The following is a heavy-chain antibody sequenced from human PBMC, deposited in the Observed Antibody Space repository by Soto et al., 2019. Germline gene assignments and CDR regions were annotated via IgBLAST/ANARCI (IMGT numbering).Heavy chain of an antibody. CDR2: INHTGGT. V-gene: IGHV4-34*01. CDR3: ATRITVFGLLIPPFDP. J-gene: IGHJ5*02. D-gene: IGHD3-3*01. CDR1: VASFNGSY. Sequence: SEPLSHACAVCVASFNGSYWNWIRQPPGKGLEWIGEINHTGGTHYNPSLKSRVTMSVDTSKNQFSLRLSSVTAADTAIYYCATRITVFGLLIPPFDPWGQGTQVTVPQ.